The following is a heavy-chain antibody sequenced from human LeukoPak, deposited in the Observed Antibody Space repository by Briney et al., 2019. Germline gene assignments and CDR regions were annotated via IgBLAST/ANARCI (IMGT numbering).Heavy chain of an antibody. CDR1: GFTFSSNW. D-gene: IGHD6-19*01. Sequence: PGGSLRLSCAASGFTFSSNWMTWVRQAPGKGLVWVSRINSDGSSTNYADSVKGRFTISRDNAKNTLYLQMNSLRAEDTAVYYRARVPRTVVGTKDAKYFQHWGQGTLVTVSS. CDR3: ARVPRTVVGTKDAKYFQH. V-gene: IGHV3-74*01. CDR2: INSDGSST. J-gene: IGHJ1*01.